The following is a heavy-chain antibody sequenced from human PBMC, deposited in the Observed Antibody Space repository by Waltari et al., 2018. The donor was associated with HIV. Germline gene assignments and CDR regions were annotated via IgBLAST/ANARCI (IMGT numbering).Heavy chain of an antibody. V-gene: IGHV2-70*15. D-gene: IGHD6-19*01. CDR3: ARGYSSGWFYYFDY. J-gene: IGHJ4*02. CDR2: IDWDDDK. Sequence: QVTLRESGPALVKPTQTLTLTCTFSGFSLSTSGMCVSWIRQPPGKALEWLARIDWDDDKYYSTSLKTRLTISKDTSKNQVVLTMTNMDPVDTATYYCARGYSSGWFYYFDYWGQGTLVTVSS. CDR1: GFSLSTSGMC.